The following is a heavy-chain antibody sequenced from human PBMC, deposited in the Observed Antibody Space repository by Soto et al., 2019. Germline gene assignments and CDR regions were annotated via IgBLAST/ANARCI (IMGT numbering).Heavy chain of an antibody. CDR2: ISGSGGSP. D-gene: IGHD2-8*01. CDR3: AKARCTTSNCYVPDD. V-gene: IGHV3-23*01. J-gene: IGHJ4*02. CDR1: GFSFSTYT. Sequence: GGSLGLSCAASGFSFSTYTMRWVRRAPGKGLEWVSAISGSGGSPPYADSVQGRFTISRDNPKKTLYLQMNSLRAEDTAVYYCAKARCTTSNCYVPDDWGQGTLVTVSS.